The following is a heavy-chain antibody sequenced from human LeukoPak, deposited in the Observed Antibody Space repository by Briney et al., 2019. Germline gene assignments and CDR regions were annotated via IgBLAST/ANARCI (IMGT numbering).Heavy chain of an antibody. CDR2: IYYRGGA. CDR1: GGSISSHY. J-gene: IGHJ4*02. D-gene: IGHD5-24*01. Sequence: SETLSLTCTVSGGSISSHYWTWIRQPPGKGLGWIGYIYYRGGANYNPSLQSRFTISVDTSKNKFSLKVTSVTAADTAVYYCARDDVDMATNNWGQGTLVTVSS. CDR3: ARDDVDMATNN. V-gene: IGHV4-59*11.